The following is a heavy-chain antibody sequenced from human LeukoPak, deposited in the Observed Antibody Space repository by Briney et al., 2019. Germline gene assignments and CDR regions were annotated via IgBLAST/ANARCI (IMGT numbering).Heavy chain of an antibody. J-gene: IGHJ3*02. V-gene: IGHV4-59*01. D-gene: IGHD3-3*01. CDR1: GGSISSYY. CDR2: IYYSGST. CDR3: ARGPLSDFWSGYWPDDAFDI. Sequence: SETLSLTCTVSGGSISSYYWSWIRPPPGKGLEWIGYIYYSGSTNYNPSLKSRVTISVDTSKNQFSLKLCSVTAADTAVYYCARGPLSDFWSGYWPDDAFDIWGQGTMVTVSS.